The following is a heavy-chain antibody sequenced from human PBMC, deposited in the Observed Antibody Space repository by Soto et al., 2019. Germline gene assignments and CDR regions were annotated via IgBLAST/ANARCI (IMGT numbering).Heavy chain of an antibody. Sequence: KFQGRVTITGDTSASTAYMELSSLRSEDTAVYYCARAPRYSSSWYSYWGQGTLVTVSS. V-gene: IGHV1-3*01. J-gene: IGHJ4*02. CDR3: ARAPRYSSSWYSY. D-gene: IGHD6-13*01.